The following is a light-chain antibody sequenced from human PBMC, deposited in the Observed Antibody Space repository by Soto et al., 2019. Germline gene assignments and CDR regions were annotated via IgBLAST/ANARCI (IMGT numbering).Light chain of an antibody. CDR3: CSYAGSNSSV. CDR1: ISDVGGYIC. CDR2: DVS. J-gene: IGLJ1*01. Sequence: QSMLNQPPSASGSPGQSFTISCTGTISDVGGYICVSWYQQHPGNAPKLMIYDVSKRPSEVPDRFSGSKSGNTASLTVSGLQAEDEADYYCCSYAGSNSSVFGTGTKVTVL. V-gene: IGLV2-8*01.